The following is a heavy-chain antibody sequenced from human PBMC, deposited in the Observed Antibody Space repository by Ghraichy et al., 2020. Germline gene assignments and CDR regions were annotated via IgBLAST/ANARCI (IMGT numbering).Heavy chain of an antibody. CDR3: ARGRYTTISDY. D-gene: IGHD3-3*01. J-gene: IGHJ4*02. V-gene: IGHV3-53*04. CDR2: IYSGGST. Sequence: GGSLRLSCAASGFTVSNNYMSWVRQAPGKGLEWVSIIYSGGSTYYADSVKGRFTISRHNSKNTLYLQMNSLRPEDTAVYYCARGRYTTISDYWGQGTLVTVSS. CDR1: GFTVSNNY.